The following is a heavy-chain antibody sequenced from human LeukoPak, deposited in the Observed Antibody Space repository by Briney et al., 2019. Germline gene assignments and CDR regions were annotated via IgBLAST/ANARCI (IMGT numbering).Heavy chain of an antibody. CDR1: GGTFSSYA. D-gene: IGHD5-12*01. Sequence: ASVKVSCKASGGTFSSYAISWVRQAPGQGLEWMGGIIPIFGTANYAQKFQGRVTITADESTSTAYMELSSLRSEDTAVYYCASSGYDTYYYYMDVWGKGTTVTISS. CDR2: IIPIFGTA. V-gene: IGHV1-69*13. J-gene: IGHJ6*03. CDR3: ASSGYDTYYYYMDV.